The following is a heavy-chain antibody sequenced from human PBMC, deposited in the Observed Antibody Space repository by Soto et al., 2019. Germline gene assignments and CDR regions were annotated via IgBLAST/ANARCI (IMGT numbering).Heavy chain of an antibody. CDR3: ARQNGWGLSYYYYGMDV. CDR1: GGSISSSSYY. Sequence: SETLSLTCTVSGGSISSSSYYWGWIRQPPGKGLEWIGSIYFSGSTYYNPSLKSRVTISVDTSKNQFSLKLSSVTAADTAVYYCARQNGWGLSYYYYGMDVWGQGTTVTVSS. CDR2: IYFSGST. V-gene: IGHV4-39*01. D-gene: IGHD2-21*01. J-gene: IGHJ6*02.